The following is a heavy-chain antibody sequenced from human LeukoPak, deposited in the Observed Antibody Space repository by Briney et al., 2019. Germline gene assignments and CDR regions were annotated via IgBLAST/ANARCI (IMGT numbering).Heavy chain of an antibody. CDR2: MNIDGSEK. CDR1: GFTFSSFW. CDR3: ARDPAEWELLLDY. V-gene: IGHV3-7*01. Sequence: GGSLRLSCAASGFTFSSFWMGWVRQTPGKRLEWVANMNIDGSEKYYADSVKGRFSISRDNARNSVYLQMNSLRVEDTAVYYSARDPAEWELLLDYWGQGTLVTVSS. J-gene: IGHJ4*02. D-gene: IGHD1-26*01.